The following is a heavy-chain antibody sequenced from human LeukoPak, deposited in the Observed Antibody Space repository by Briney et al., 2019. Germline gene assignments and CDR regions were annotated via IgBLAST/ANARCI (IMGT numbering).Heavy chain of an antibody. Sequence: GGSLRLSCAASGFTFDDYAMSWVRQAPGKGLEWASAISGSGGSTYYADSVKGRFTISRDNSKNTLYLQMNSLRAEDTAVYYCAKDLRGSDRFGELFDRYWGQGTLVTVSS. CDR3: AKDLRGSDRFGELFDRY. CDR1: GFTFDDYA. J-gene: IGHJ4*02. D-gene: IGHD3-10*01. CDR2: ISGSGGST. V-gene: IGHV3-23*01.